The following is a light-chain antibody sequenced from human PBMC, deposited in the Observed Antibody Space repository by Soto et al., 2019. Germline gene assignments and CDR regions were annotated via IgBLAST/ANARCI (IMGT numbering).Light chain of an antibody. CDR1: QSVLDSSNNKNY. CDR3: QQYGSSPQIT. V-gene: IGKV4-1*01. Sequence: DIVMTQSPDSLAVSLGERATINCKSSQSVLDSSNNKNYLGWYQQRPXQPPRLLVYGASNRANGIPDRFSGSGSGTDLTLTISRLEPEDFAAYYCQQYGSSPQITFGQGTRLEI. J-gene: IGKJ5*01. CDR2: GAS.